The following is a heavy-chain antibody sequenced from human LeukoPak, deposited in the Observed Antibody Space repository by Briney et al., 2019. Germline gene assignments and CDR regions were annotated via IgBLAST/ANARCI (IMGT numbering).Heavy chain of an antibody. Sequence: GGSLRLSCAASGFTFSSYAMSWVRQAPGKGLEWVSAISGSGGSTYYADSVKGRFTISRDNSKNTLYLQMNSLRAEDTAVYYCAKVGMGSGSLLRSGDGAFDIWGQGTMVTVSS. D-gene: IGHD1-26*01. CDR2: ISGSGGST. V-gene: IGHV3-23*01. CDR1: GFTFSSYA. J-gene: IGHJ3*02. CDR3: AKVGMGSGSLLRSGDGAFDI.